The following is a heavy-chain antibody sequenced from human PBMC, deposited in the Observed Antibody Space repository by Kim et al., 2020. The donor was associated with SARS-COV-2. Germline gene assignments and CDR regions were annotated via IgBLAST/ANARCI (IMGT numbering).Heavy chain of an antibody. J-gene: IGHJ5*02. V-gene: IGHV1-18*01. CDR3: ARDGDAYGDFVS. D-gene: IGHD4-17*01. Sequence: DYAQNVQGRVTMTADTSTSTAYMELRSLKSDDTAVYYCARDGDAYGDFVSWGQGTLVTVSS.